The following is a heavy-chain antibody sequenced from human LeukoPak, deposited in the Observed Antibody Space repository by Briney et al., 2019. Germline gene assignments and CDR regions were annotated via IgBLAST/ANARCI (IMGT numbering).Heavy chain of an antibody. Sequence: SETLSHNLAVSGYSISSGYYWGWIRQPPGQGLDWIGSIYHSGNTYYNPSLKRRVPLSVDTSTNQFSLKLSSVTAAHTAMYYCASTPTVYYYYMDVWGKGTTVTVSS. V-gene: IGHV4-38-2*01. CDR2: IYHSGNT. J-gene: IGHJ6*03. CDR1: GYSISSGYY. CDR3: ASTPTVYYYYMDV. D-gene: IGHD1-14*01.